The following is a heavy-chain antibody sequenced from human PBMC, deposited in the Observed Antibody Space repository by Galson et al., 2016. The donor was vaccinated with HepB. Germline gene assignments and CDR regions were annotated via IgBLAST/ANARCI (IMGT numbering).Heavy chain of an antibody. CDR1: GGSISSSSYY. D-gene: IGHD2-15*01. V-gene: IGHV4-39*01. J-gene: IGHJ4*02. Sequence: SETLSLTCTVSGGSISSSSYYWGWIRQPPGKGLEYIGSIYYSGSTYYDPSLKSRVTISVDTSKNQFSLRLTSVTAADTAVYYCARNPGSTNPPYYLDSWGQGTLVTVSS. CDR2: IYYSGST. CDR3: ARNPGSTNPPYYLDS.